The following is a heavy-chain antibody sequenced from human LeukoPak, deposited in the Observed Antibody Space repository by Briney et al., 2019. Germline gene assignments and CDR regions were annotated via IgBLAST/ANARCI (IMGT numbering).Heavy chain of an antibody. CDR1: GGSISSYY. CDR2: IYYSGST. V-gene: IGHV4-59*08. D-gene: IGHD3-22*01. J-gene: IGHJ3*02. CDR3: ARSYDIDAFDI. Sequence: PSETLSLTCTVSGGSISSYYWSWIRQPPGKGLEWIGYIYYSGSTNYNPSLKSRVTMSVDTSKNQFSLKLSSVTAADTAVYYCARSYDIDAFDIWGQGTMVTVSS.